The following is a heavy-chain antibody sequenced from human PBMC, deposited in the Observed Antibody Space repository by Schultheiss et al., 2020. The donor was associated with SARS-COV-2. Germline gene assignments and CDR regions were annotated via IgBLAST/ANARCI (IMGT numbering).Heavy chain of an antibody. D-gene: IGHD2-2*02. CDR3: ARGGCSSTSCYTRE. J-gene: IGHJ4*02. CDR1: GFTFSSYA. V-gene: IGHV3-30*14. Sequence: GGSLRLSCAASGFTFSSYAMHWVRQAPGKGLEWVAVISYDGSNKYYADSVKGRFTISRENAQNSLYLQMNSLRAGDTAVYYCARGGCSSTSCYTREWGQGTLVTVSS. CDR2: ISYDGSNK.